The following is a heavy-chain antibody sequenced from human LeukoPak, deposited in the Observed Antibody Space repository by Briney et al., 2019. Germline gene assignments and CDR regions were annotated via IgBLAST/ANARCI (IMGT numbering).Heavy chain of an antibody. Sequence: GGSLRLSCAASGFTFSSYGMHWVRQAPGKGLEWVTFIQYDGSNKYYADSVKGRFTISRDNSKNTVYLQMNSLRTEDTAVYYCARTAAVARYYYDSSGYHSNWFDPWGQGTLVTVSS. D-gene: IGHD3-22*01. CDR2: IQYDGSNK. V-gene: IGHV3-30*19. CDR3: ARTAAVARYYYDSSGYHSNWFDP. CDR1: GFTFSSYG. J-gene: IGHJ5*02.